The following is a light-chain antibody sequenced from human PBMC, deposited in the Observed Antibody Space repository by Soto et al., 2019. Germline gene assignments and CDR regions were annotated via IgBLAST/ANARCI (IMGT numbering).Light chain of an antibody. CDR1: QSVSSN. V-gene: IGKV3-20*01. CDR2: GAS. J-gene: IGKJ5*01. CDR3: QQHGTSPIT. Sequence: IVITQSPATLSVPHGDKATLSCRASQSVSSNLAWYQQRPGQAPRLLIYGASRRATGIPDRFSGSGSGTDFTLTISGLEPDDFAVYYCQQHGTSPITCGQGTRREIK.